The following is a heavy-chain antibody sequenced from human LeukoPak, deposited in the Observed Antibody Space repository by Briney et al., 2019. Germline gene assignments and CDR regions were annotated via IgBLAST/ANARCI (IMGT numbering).Heavy chain of an antibody. D-gene: IGHD3-10*01. CDR2: ISGSGGST. CDR3: AKASWGSGSSYYYYMDV. V-gene: IGHV3-23*01. J-gene: IGHJ6*03. CDR1: GFTFSSYA. Sequence: GGSLRPSCAASGFTFSSYAMSWVRQAPGKGLEWVSAISGSGGSTYYADSVKGRFTISRDNSKNTLYLQMNSLRAEDTAVYYCAKASWGSGSSYYYYMDVWGKGTTVTVSS.